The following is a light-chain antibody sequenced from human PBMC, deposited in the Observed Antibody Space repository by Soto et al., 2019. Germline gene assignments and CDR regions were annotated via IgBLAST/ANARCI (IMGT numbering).Light chain of an antibody. CDR2: GAS. J-gene: IGKJ1*01. CDR1: QSVSSN. CDR3: QQHNNWTPWT. V-gene: IGKV3-15*01. Sequence: EIVMTQSPATLSVSPGERATLSCRASQSVSSNLAWYQQKPGQAPRLLMYGASTRSTGIPDRFSGSGSGTEFTLTNSSLQSEDFAVYYCQQHNNWTPWTFGQGTKVEIK.